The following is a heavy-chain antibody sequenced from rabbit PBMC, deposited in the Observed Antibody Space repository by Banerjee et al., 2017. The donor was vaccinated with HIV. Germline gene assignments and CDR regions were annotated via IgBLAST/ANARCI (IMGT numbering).Heavy chain of an antibody. Sequence: QSLEESGGDLVQPEGSLALTCKASGFTISSGYYMCWVRQAPGKGLELIACIYTSSGDTYYATWVNGRFTISSDNAQNTVDLHMNSLTAADTATYFCAREIHGGYGGYGYAVYFNLWGQGTLVTVS. CDR1: GFTISSGYY. CDR3: AREIHGGYGGYGYAVYFNL. V-gene: IGHV1S43*01. J-gene: IGHJ4*01. CDR2: IYTSSGDT. D-gene: IGHD6-1*01.